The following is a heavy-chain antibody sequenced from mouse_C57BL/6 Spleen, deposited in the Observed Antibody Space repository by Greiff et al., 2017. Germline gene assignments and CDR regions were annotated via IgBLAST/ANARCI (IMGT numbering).Heavy chain of an antibody. CDR3: ARTLYYYGSRGDFDY. J-gene: IGHJ2*01. CDR1: GFTFTDYY. V-gene: IGHV7-3*01. CDR2: IRNKANGYTT. Sequence: EVQVVESGGGLVQPGGSLSLSCAASGFTFTDYYMSWVRQPPGKALEWLGFIRNKANGYTTEYSASVKGRFTISRDNSQSILYLQMNALRAEDSATYYCARTLYYYGSRGDFDYWGQGTTLTVSS. D-gene: IGHD1-1*01.